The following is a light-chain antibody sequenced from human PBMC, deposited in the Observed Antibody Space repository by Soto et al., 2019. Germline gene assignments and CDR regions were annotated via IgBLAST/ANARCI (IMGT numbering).Light chain of an antibody. J-gene: IGLJ1*01. V-gene: IGLV2-23*02. CDR1: SSDIGVYNY. CDR2: EVN. Sequence: QSVLTQPAAVSGSPGQSITISCTGTSSDIGVYNYVTWYQQHPGKAPKLVIYEVNNRPSGVSDRFSGSKSDNTASLTISGLQAEDEGDYYCCSFAGASILYVFGTGTKLTVL. CDR3: CSFAGASILYV.